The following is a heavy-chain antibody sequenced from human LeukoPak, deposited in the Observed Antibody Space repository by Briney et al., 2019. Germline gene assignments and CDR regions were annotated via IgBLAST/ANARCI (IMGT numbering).Heavy chain of an antibody. CDR2: ITSGVGIT. Sequence: GGSLRLSCAASGFPFSNYGMNWVRQAPGKGLEWVSIITSGVGITYYADSVKGRFTISRDNSKNILYLQMNSLRAEDTAVYYCAKGDYYDVESWGQGTLVTVSS. CDR1: GFPFSNYG. J-gene: IGHJ4*02. CDR3: AKGDYYDVES. V-gene: IGHV3-23*01. D-gene: IGHD3-22*01.